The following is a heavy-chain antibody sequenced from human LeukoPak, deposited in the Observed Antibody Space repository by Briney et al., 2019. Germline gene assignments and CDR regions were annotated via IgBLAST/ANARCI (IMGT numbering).Heavy chain of an antibody. CDR3: ARGVEYSSPFDP. CDR1: GGTFSSYA. J-gene: IGHJ5*02. D-gene: IGHD6-13*01. V-gene: IGHV1-18*01. CDR2: ISAYNGNT. Sequence: ASVKVSCKASGGTFSSYAISWVRQAPGQGLEWMGWISAYNGNTNYAQKVQGRVTMTTDTSTSIAYMELRSLRSDDTAVYYCARGVEYSSPFDPWGQGTLVTVSS.